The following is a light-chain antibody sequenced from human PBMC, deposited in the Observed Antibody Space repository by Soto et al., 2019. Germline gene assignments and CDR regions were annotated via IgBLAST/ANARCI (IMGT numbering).Light chain of an antibody. CDR1: SSNIGRNT. CDR2: GKH. V-gene: IGLV1-44*01. J-gene: IGLJ3*02. Sequence: QSVLTQPPSASGTPGQRVTISCSGSSSNIGRNTVNWYQQLPGTAPKLLIYGKHQRPSGVPDRFSGSKSGTSASLAISGLQSEDEADYYCAAWDDSLNGGVFGGGTKLTVL. CDR3: AAWDDSLNGGV.